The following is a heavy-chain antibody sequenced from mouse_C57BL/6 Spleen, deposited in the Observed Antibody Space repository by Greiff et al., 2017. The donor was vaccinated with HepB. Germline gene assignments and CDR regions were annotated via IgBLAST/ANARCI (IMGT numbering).Heavy chain of an antibody. CDR2: INPSSGYT. V-gene: IGHV1-7*01. D-gene: IGHD1-1*01. J-gene: IGHJ3*01. CDR1: GYTFTSYW. CDR3: ARSDYGSGAWFAY. Sequence: QVQLQQSGAELAKPGASVKLSCKASGYTFTSYWMHWVKQRPGQGLEWLGYINPSSGYTKYNQKFKDKATLTADKSSSTAYMQLSSLTYEDSAVYYCARSDYGSGAWFAYWGQGTLVTVSA.